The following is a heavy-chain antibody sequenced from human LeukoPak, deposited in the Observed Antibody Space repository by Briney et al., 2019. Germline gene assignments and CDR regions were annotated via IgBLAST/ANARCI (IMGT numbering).Heavy chain of an antibody. CDR1: GGTFSSYA. D-gene: IGHD4-23*01. Sequence: SVKVSCTASGGTFSSYAISWVRQAPGQGLEWMGGIIPIFGTANYAQKFQGRVTITADESTSTAYMELSSLRSEDTAVYYCARTLGATTVVTPDYYFDYWGQGTLVTVSS. CDR2: IIPIFGTA. V-gene: IGHV1-69*01. CDR3: ARTLGATTVVTPDYYFDY. J-gene: IGHJ4*02.